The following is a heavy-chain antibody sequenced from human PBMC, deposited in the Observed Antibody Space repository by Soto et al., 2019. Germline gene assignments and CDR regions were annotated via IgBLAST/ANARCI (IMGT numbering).Heavy chain of an antibody. CDR2: IIPISGTT. J-gene: IGHJ6*02. Sequence: SVKVSGKASGGTFSTHAIIWVRQAPGHGLEWMGGIIPISGTTYYTQKFQGRVTITADEPTSTAFMELSSLKSEDTAVFYCARGYCSGGNCYSGMDVWGQGTMVTVSS. V-gene: IGHV1-69*13. CDR1: GGTFSTHA. CDR3: ARGYCSGGNCYSGMDV. D-gene: IGHD2-15*01.